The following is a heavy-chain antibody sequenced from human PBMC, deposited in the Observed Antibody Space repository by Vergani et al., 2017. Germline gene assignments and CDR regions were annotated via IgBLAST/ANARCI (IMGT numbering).Heavy chain of an antibody. CDR3: AREDSAVAATFFDD. D-gene: IGHD2-15*01. V-gene: IGHV7-4-1*02. Sequence: QVQLVQSGADVKKPGASVKVPCKASGYTFTSYAMIWVRQAPGQGLEWMGWINTNTGNPTYAQRFPGRFVFSLETSVSTAYLQISSLKAEDTAVYYCAREDSAVAATFFDDWGQGTLVTVYS. CDR1: GYTFTSYA. J-gene: IGHJ4*02. CDR2: INTNTGNP.